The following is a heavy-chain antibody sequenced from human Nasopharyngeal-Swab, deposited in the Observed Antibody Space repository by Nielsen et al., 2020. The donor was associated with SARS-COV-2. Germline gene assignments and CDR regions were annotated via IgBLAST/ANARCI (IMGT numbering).Heavy chain of an antibody. CDR3: AKVRDSNYYYGMDV. V-gene: IGHV3-21*04. J-gene: IGHJ6*02. CDR1: GFTFSSYS. Sequence: GGSLRLSCAASGFTFSSYSMNWVRQAPGKGLEWVSSISSSSSYIYYADSVKGRFTISRDNSKNTLYLQMNSLRAEDTAVYYCAKVRDSNYYYGMDVWGQGTTVTVSS. CDR2: ISSSSSYI.